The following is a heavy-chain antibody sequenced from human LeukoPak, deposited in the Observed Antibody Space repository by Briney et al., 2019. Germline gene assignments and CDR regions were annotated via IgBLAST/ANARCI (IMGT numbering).Heavy chain of an antibody. CDR2: VIPILGIA. D-gene: IGHD5-12*01. V-gene: IGHV1-69*04. CDR1: GGTFSSYA. CDR3: ANLARLPYYYGMDV. Sequence: GASVKVSCKASGGTFSSYAISWVRQAPGQGLEWMGRVIPILGIANYAQKFQGRVTITADKPTSTAYMELSSLRSEDTAVYYCANLARLPYYYGMDVWGQGTTVTVSS. J-gene: IGHJ6*02.